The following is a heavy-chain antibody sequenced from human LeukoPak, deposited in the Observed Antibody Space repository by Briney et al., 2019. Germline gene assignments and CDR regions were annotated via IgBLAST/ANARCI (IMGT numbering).Heavy chain of an antibody. CDR3: AREKGVVSRVFDI. Sequence: SETLSLTCTVSGCSINSYYWSWIRQPAGKGLEWIGRIYTSGSTNYNPSLKSRVTMSVDTSKNQFSLKLSSVTAADTAVYYCAREKGVVSRVFDIWGQGTMLTVSS. J-gene: IGHJ3*02. D-gene: IGHD2-2*01. V-gene: IGHV4-4*07. CDR2: IYTSGST. CDR1: GCSINSYY.